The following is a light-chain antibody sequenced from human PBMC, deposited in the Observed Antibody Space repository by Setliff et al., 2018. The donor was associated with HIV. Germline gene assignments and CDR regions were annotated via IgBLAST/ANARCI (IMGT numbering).Light chain of an antibody. CDR2: DVT. CDR1: SGDIGAFTF. J-gene: IGLJ1*01. Sequence: VLTQPASVSGSPGQSITISCTGTSGDIGAFTFVSWYQQYPGKAPKLLIYDVTNRPSGVSHRFSGSKSGNTASLTISGLQAEDEADYYCSSYTGISTLVFGIGTKVTVL. CDR3: SSYTGISTLV. V-gene: IGLV2-14*03.